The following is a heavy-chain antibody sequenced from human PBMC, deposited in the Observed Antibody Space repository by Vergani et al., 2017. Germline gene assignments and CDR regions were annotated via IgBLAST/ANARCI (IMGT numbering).Heavy chain of an antibody. V-gene: IGHV3-30*02. Sequence: QVQLVESGGGVVQPGGSLRLSCAASGFTFSSYGMHWVRQAPGKGLELVAFIRYDGSNKYYADSVKGRFTISRDNSKNTLYLQMNSLRAEDTAVYYCAKAGDYFDSSGFHDYWGQGTLVTVSS. CDR2: IRYDGSNK. CDR1: GFTFSSYG. D-gene: IGHD3-22*01. CDR3: AKAGDYFDSSGFHDY. J-gene: IGHJ4*02.